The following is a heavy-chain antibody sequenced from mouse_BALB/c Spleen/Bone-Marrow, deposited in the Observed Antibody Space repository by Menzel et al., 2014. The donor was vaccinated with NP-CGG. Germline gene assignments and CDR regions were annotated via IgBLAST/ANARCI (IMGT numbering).Heavy chain of an antibody. CDR1: GYTFTSYW. CDR2: INPSTGYT. V-gene: IGHV1-7*01. CDR3: ARQITTVDYAMDY. D-gene: IGHD1-1*01. J-gene: IGHJ4*01. Sequence: VQGVESGAELAKPGASVKMSCKASGYTFTSYWMHWVKQRPGQGLEWIGYINPSTGYTEYNQKFKDKATLTADKPSSTAYMQLSSLTSEDSAVYYCARQITTVDYAMDYWGQGTSVTVSS.